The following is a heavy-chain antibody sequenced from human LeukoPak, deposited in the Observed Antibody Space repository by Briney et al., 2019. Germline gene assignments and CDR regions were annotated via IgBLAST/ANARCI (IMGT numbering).Heavy chain of an antibody. Sequence: ASVKVSCKASGYIFISYGISWVRQAPGQGLEWMGWISAYNGNTKYAQKLQGRVTMTTDTSTSTAYMELRSLRSDDTAVYYCARDVRGIVGMDYFDYWGQGTLVTVSS. J-gene: IGHJ4*02. CDR2: ISAYNGNT. V-gene: IGHV1-18*01. D-gene: IGHD3-22*01. CDR3: ARDVRGIVGMDYFDY. CDR1: GYIFISYG.